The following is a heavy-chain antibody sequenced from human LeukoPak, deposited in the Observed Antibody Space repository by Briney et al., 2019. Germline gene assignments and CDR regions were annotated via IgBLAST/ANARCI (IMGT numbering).Heavy chain of an antibody. CDR3: AKHSSSEDMDV. Sequence: GGSLRLSCEASGFTFTTYSMTWVRQAPGKGLEWVSIISSGSSAIFSADALKGRFTISRDDAKNLLYLDMNSLRAEDTAVYYCAKHSSSEDMDVWGKGTTVTISS. CDR1: GFTFTTYS. V-gene: IGHV3-21*01. CDR2: ISSGSSAI. D-gene: IGHD6-13*01. J-gene: IGHJ6*03.